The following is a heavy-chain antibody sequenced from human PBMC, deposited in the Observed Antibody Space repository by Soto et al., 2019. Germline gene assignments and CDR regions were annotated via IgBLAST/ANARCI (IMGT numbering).Heavy chain of an antibody. J-gene: IGHJ5*02. CDR1: GFAFSTHA. CDR3: ARHPERIAEIGWFDP. Sequence: GGSLRLSCAASGFAFSTHAMNWVRQAPGKGLAWVSSITPSGDNTYYADSVKGRFTISRDNAKNSLYLQMHSLRAEDTAVYYCARHPERIAEIGWFDPWGQGTLVTVSS. D-gene: IGHD6-13*01. CDR2: ITPSGDNT. V-gene: IGHV3-21*01.